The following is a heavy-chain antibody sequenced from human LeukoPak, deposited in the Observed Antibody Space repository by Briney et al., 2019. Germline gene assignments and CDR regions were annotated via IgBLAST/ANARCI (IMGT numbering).Heavy chain of an antibody. J-gene: IGHJ5*02. CDR2: ISAYNGNT. Sequence: ASVKVSFKASGYTFTSYGISWVRQAPGQGLEWMGWISAYNGNTNYAQKLQGRVTMTTDTSTSTAYMELRSLRSDDTAVYYCALSWSWKNWFDPWGQGTLVTVSS. CDR1: GYTFTSYG. V-gene: IGHV1-18*01. D-gene: IGHD1-1*01. CDR3: ALSWSWKNWFDP.